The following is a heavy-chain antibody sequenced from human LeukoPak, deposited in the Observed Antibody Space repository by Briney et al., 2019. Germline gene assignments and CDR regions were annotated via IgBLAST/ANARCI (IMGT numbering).Heavy chain of an antibody. CDR3: ARRSVTASYTYFDY. V-gene: IGHV5-51*01. Sequence: GESPKISCKVSGFSFTNYWIGWVRQMPGKGLEWMGIIYPADSDARYSPSFQGQVTISADESIYTAYLQWNSLKASDTATYYCARRSVTASYTYFDYWGQGTLVTVSS. CDR1: GFSFTNYW. D-gene: IGHD2-21*02. CDR2: IYPADSDA. J-gene: IGHJ4*02.